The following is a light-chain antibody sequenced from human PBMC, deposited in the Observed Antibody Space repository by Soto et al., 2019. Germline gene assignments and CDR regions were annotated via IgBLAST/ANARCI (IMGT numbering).Light chain of an antibody. V-gene: IGKV1-39*01. CDR2: AAS. CDR3: QQGYSTPPT. J-gene: IGKJ4*01. CDR1: QSVSSY. Sequence: DIQMTQSPTSLSASVGDRVTITCRASQSVSSYLNWFQQKPGNAPKLLIYAASSLQSGAPSRFSGSGSGTDFTLTISSLQPEDFATYYCQQGYSTPPTFGGGTKVDIK.